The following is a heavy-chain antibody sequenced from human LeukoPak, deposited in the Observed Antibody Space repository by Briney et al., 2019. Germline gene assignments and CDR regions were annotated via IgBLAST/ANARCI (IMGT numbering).Heavy chain of an antibody. J-gene: IGHJ4*02. V-gene: IGHV5-51*01. D-gene: IGHD3-3*01. Sequence: GESLKISCKGSGYIFTSYWIGWVRQVPGKGLEWMGIIYPGDSDTRYSPSFQGQVTISADKSISTAYLQWSSLKASDTAMYYCARLSSPYYDFWSGYYDNTDHFDYWGQGTLVTVSS. CDR1: GYIFTSYW. CDR2: IYPGDSDT. CDR3: ARLSSPYYDFWSGYYDNTDHFDY.